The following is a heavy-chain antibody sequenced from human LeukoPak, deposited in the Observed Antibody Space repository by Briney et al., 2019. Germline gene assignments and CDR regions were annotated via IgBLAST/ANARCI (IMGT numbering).Heavy chain of an antibody. CDR1: SDSITSYY. D-gene: IGHD6-19*01. Sequence: SETLSLTCTVSSDSITSYYWNWIRQPPGKGLEWIGYISSSGTTNYNPSLKSRVTMSIDTSKNQFSLRLSSVNAADTAVYYCARSDWYLNLDYRGQGTLVTVSS. CDR2: ISSSGTT. V-gene: IGHV4-59*01. CDR3: ARSDWYLNLDY. J-gene: IGHJ4*02.